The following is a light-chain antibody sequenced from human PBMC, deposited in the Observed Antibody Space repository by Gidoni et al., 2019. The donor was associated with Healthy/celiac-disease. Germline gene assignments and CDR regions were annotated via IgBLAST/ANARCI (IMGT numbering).Light chain of an antibody. J-gene: IGKJ2*01. V-gene: IGKV3-11*01. CDR3: PERSNWYT. CDR1: QSVSSY. Sequence: EIVLTQSPATLSLSPGERATLSCRASQSVSSYLAWYQQKPGQAPRLLIQDASNRATGIPARFSGSGSGTDFPSTIRRLEPEDFAVYYCPERSNWYTFGQGTKLEIK. CDR2: DAS.